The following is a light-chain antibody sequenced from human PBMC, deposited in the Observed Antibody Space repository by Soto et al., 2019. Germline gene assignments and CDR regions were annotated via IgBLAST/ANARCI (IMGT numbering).Light chain of an antibody. CDR2: GNS. Sequence: QSVLTQPPSVSGVPGQRVTISCTGSSSNIGAGYDVHWYQQLPGTAPKLLIYGNSNRPSGVPDRFSGSKSGTSASLAITGLQAEDEADYYCQSYDISLSVVFGGGTKLTVL. J-gene: IGLJ2*01. V-gene: IGLV1-40*01. CDR1: SSNIGAGYD. CDR3: QSYDISLSVV.